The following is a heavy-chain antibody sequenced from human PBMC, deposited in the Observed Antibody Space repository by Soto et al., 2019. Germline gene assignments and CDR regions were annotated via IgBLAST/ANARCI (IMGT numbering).Heavy chain of an antibody. J-gene: IGHJ5*02. CDR1: GDSISSTFW. V-gene: IGHV4-4*02. Sequence: PSETLSLTCAVSGDSISSTFWWTSVRQPPGKELEWIGEVYHSGSTRYNPSLRCRVTISVDKPNNQFSLKLSSVTGADTAVFYCAREGAAPPNWFDPWGPGILVTVSS. CDR2: VYHSGST. D-gene: IGHD3-16*01. CDR3: AREGAAPPNWFDP.